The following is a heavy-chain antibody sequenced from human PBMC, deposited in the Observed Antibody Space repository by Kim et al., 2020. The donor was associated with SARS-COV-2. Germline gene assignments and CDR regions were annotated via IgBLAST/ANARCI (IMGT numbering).Heavy chain of an antibody. V-gene: IGHV4-34*01. J-gene: IGHJ5*02. CDR3: ARASGRPTVTTLENWFDP. D-gene: IGHD4-17*01. Sequence: SETLSLTCAVYGGSFSGYYWSWIRQPPGKGLEWIGEINHSGSTNYNPSLKSRVTISVDTSKNQFSLKLSSVTAADTAVYYCARASGRPTVTTLENWFDPWGQGTLVTVSS. CDR1: GGSFSGYY. CDR2: INHSGST.